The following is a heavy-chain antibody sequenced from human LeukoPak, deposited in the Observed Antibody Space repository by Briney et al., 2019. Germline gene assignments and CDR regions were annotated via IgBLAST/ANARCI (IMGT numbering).Heavy chain of an antibody. D-gene: IGHD6-13*01. Sequence: SETLSLTCAVSGYSISSGYYWGWIRQPPGKGLEWIGTIYHSGSTYYSPSLKSRVTISVDTSKNQFSLKLSSVTAADTAVYYCASWSSSWGLFDYWGQGTLVTVSS. V-gene: IGHV4-38-2*01. J-gene: IGHJ4*02. CDR2: IYHSGST. CDR1: GYSISSGYY. CDR3: ASWSSSWGLFDY.